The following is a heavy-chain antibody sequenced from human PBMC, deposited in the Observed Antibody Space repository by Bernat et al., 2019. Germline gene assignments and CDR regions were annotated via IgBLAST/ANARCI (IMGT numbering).Heavy chain of an antibody. Sequence: QVQLQESGPGLVKASETLSLTCTVSGDSVSNNNYYWNWIRQPPGKGLEWIGYIYYSGSTNYNPSLKSRATISVDTSKNQFSLKLSSVTATDTAVYYCARLPYSSGWYPYMDVWGKGTTVIVSS. CDR3: ARLPYSSGWYPYMDV. CDR2: IYYSGST. J-gene: IGHJ6*03. D-gene: IGHD6-19*01. CDR1: GDSVSNNNYY. V-gene: IGHV4-61*01.